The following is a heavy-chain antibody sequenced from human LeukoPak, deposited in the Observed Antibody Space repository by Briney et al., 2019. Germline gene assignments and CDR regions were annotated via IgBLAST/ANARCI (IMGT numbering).Heavy chain of an antibody. D-gene: IGHD6-13*01. CDR1: GGSISSYY. J-gene: IGHJ3*02. CDR3: ARVREEAGAFDI. V-gene: IGHV4-59*12. Sequence: SETLSLTCTVSGGSISSYYWSWIRQPPGKGLEWIGYIYHSGSTYYNPSLKSRVTISVDRSKSQFSLKLSSVTAADTAVYYCARVREEAGAFDIWGQGTMVTVSS. CDR2: IYHSGST.